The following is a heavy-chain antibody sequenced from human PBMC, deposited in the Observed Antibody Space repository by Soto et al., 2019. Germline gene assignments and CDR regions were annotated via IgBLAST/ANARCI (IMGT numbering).Heavy chain of an antibody. CDR3: AREDLILEWLPYGMGV. Sequence: ASVKVSCKASGGTFSSYAISWVRQAPGQGLEWMGGIIPIFGTANYAQKFQGRVTITADESTSTAYMELSSLRSEDTAVYYCAREDLILEWLPYGMGVWGQGTTVTVSS. V-gene: IGHV1-69*13. D-gene: IGHD3-3*01. J-gene: IGHJ6*02. CDR2: IIPIFGTA. CDR1: GGTFSSYA.